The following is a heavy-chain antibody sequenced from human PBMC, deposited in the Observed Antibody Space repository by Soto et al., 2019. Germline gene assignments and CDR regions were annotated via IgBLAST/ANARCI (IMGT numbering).Heavy chain of an antibody. D-gene: IGHD6-13*01. V-gene: IGHV3-30-3*01. Sequence: PGGSLRLSCAASGFTFSSYAMHWVRQAPGKGLEWVAVISYDGSNKYYADSVKGRFTISRDNSKNTLYLQMNSLRAEDTAVYYCARGAAAGPTTFDYWGQGTLVTVSS. CDR3: ARGAAAGPTTFDY. CDR1: GFTFSSYA. J-gene: IGHJ4*02. CDR2: ISYDGSNK.